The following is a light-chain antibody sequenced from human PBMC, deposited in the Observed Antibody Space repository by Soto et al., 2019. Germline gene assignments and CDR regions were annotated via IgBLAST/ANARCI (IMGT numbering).Light chain of an antibody. CDR1: QSVGTS. V-gene: IGKV3-11*01. J-gene: IGKJ4*01. CDR2: ESS. CDR3: QQRGVWPLT. Sequence: EIVLTQSPATLSVSPVERATLSCSASQSVGTSLAWYQQKSGQAPRLLFYESSNRATYIPARFSASGSGTDFTLNISGLEHEGFEVYYCQQRGVWPLTFGGGTKVEI.